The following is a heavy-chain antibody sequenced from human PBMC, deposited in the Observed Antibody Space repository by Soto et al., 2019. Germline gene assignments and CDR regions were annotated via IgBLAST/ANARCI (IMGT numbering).Heavy chain of an antibody. Sequence: PSETLSLTCTVSGGSISSYYWSWIRQPPGKGLEWIGYIYYSGSTNYNPSFKSRVTISVDTSKNQFSLKLSSVTSDDTAVYYCTKDAKFDDIYTGYFVNDLWGQGTPVTVSS. CDR2: IYYSGST. CDR3: TKDAKFDDIYTGYFVNDL. CDR1: GGSISSYY. D-gene: IGHD3-9*01. J-gene: IGHJ5*02. V-gene: IGHV4-59*01.